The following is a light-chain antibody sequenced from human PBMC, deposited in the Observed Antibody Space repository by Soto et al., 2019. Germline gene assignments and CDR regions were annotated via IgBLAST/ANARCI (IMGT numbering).Light chain of an antibody. V-gene: IGLV2-23*01. CDR1: SDDVGAYNS. J-gene: IGLJ1*01. CDR3: CSSAPESTYV. Sequence: QSALAQPASVSGSPGQPITISCTGTSDDVGAYNSVSWYQQLPHKAPQVILYKGTQRPSGVSSRFSGSTSGNAASLTISGLQADDEADYFCCSSAPESTYVFGTGTKVNVL. CDR2: KGT.